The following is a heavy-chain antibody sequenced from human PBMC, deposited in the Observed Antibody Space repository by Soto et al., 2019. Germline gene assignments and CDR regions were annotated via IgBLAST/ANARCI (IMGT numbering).Heavy chain of an antibody. CDR2: ISVTGGT. Sequence: GGSLRLSCAASGFTFSSYAMNWVRQAPGKGPEWVSHISVTGGTYYADSVKGRFTVSRDNSKNTLFLQMNSLRAEDTALYYCAKSLNTATSFDYWGQGTPVTVSS. V-gene: IGHV3-23*01. J-gene: IGHJ4*02. CDR1: GFTFSSYA. CDR3: AKSLNTATSFDY.